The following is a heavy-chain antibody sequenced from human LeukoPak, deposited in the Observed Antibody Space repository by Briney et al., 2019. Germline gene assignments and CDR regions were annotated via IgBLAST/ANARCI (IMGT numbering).Heavy chain of an antibody. Sequence: SETLSLTCTVSGDSITNDNYYWSWIRLHPGKGLEWIGYIYHRETTYSNPSLKSRITMSVAPSKNQFSLRLESVTAADTAVYYCARDRGYQSTYYLDYWGQGILVTVSS. CDR2: IYHRETT. J-gene: IGHJ4*02. CDR3: ARDRGYQSTYYLDY. V-gene: IGHV4-31*03. CDR1: GDSITNDNYY. D-gene: IGHD2-15*01.